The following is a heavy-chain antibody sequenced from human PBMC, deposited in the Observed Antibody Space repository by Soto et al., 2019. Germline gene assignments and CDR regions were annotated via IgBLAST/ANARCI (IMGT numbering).Heavy chain of an antibody. V-gene: IGHV1-18*01. CDR1: GYTFTSYG. CDR2: ISAYNGNT. CDR3: ARVAELAVALDY. Sequence: GPVKVSCKASGYTFTSYGISWVRQAPGQGLEWMGWISAYNGNTNYAQKLQGRVTMTTDTSTSTAYMELRSLRSDDTAVYYCARVAELAVALDYWGQGTLVTVSS. J-gene: IGHJ4*02. D-gene: IGHD6-19*01.